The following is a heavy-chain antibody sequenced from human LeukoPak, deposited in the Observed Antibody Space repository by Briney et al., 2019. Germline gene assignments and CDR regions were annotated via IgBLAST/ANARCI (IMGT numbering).Heavy chain of an antibody. V-gene: IGHV4-59*01. J-gene: IGHJ3*02. D-gene: IGHD3-16*01. Sequence: SETLSLTCTVSGGSISSYYWSWIRQPPGKGQEWIGYIYYSGSTNYNPSLKSRVTISVDTSKNQFSLKLSSVTAADTAVYYCARESNRVWAPGAFDIWGQGTMVTVSS. CDR1: GGSISSYY. CDR3: ARESNRVWAPGAFDI. CDR2: IYYSGST.